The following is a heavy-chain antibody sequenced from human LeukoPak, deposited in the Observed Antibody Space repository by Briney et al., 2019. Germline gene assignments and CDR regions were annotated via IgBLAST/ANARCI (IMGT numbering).Heavy chain of an antibody. V-gene: IGHV3-48*03. Sequence: GGSLRLSCAASGFTFSSYEMNWVRQAPGKGLEWVSYISSSGSTIYYADSVKGRFTISRDNAKNSLHLQMNSLRAEDTAVYYCARIWPSVAAFGIWGQGTMVTVSS. CDR1: GFTFSSYE. CDR2: ISSSGSTI. D-gene: IGHD2-15*01. J-gene: IGHJ3*02. CDR3: ARIWPSVAAFGI.